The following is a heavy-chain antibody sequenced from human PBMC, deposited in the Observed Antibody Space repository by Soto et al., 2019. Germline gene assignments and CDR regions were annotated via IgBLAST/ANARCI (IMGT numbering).Heavy chain of an antibody. Sequence: PGESLKTSCKGSGYSFTSYWIGWVRQMPGKGLEWMGIIYPGDSDTRYSPSFQGQVTISADKSISTAYLQWSSLKASDTAMYYCARQGANYYYGMDVWGQGTTVTVSS. CDR1: GYSFTSYW. CDR3: ARQGANYYYGMDV. V-gene: IGHV5-51*01. CDR2: IYPGDSDT. J-gene: IGHJ6*02.